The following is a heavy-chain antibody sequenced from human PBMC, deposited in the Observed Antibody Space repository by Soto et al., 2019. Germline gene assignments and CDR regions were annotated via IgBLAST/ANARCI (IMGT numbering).Heavy chain of an antibody. CDR3: ARGGIAARRGYNWFDP. Sequence: SETLSLTCTVSGGSINNHYWSWIRQPPGKGLEWIGYIYYTGSTNYNPSLKSRVTMSVDTSKNRVSLNLTSVTAADTAVYYCARGGIAARRGYNWFDPWGQGTLVTVSS. D-gene: IGHD6-6*01. V-gene: IGHV4-59*11. CDR2: IYYTGST. CDR1: GGSINNHY. J-gene: IGHJ5*02.